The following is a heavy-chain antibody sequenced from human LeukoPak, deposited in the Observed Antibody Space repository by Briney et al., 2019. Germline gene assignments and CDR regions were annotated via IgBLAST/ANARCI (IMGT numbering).Heavy chain of an antibody. CDR2: IKQDGSEK. CDR3: ARPIATGIDPFDC. Sequence: GGSLRLSCAASGFTFSSYWMSWVRQAPGKGLEWVANIKQDGSEKHHVDSVKGRFTISRDNAKNSLSLQMNSLRVEDTAVYYCARPIATGIDPFDCWGQGTLVAVST. J-gene: IGHJ4*02. D-gene: IGHD6-13*01. V-gene: IGHV3-7*01. CDR1: GFTFSSYW.